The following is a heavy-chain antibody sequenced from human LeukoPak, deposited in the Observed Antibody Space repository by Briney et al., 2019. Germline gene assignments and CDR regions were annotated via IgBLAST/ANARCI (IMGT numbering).Heavy chain of an antibody. Sequence: GGTLRLSCAASGFTFSSYGMSWVRQAPGKGLEWVSAISGSGGSTYYADSVKGRFTISRDNSKNTLYPQMNSLRAEDTAVYYCTTGLNYYYYYYMDVWGKGTTVTISS. CDR3: TTGLNYYYYYYMDV. CDR2: ISGSGGST. J-gene: IGHJ6*03. CDR1: GFTFSSYG. D-gene: IGHD1-1*01. V-gene: IGHV3-23*01.